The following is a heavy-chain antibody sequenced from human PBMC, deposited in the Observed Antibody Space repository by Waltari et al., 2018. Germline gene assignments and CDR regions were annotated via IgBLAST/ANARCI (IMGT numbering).Heavy chain of an antibody. CDR1: GYSFTSYW. V-gene: IGHV5-51*01. D-gene: IGHD3-22*01. CDR2: IYPGDSDT. Sequence: EVQLVQSGAEVKKPGESLKISCKGSGYSFTSYWIGWVRQMPGKGLEWMGIIYPGDSDTRYSPSFQGQVTISADKSISTAYLQWSSLKASDTAMYYCARQETTYYYDSSGYYHFDYWGQGTLVTVSS. J-gene: IGHJ4*02. CDR3: ARQETTYYYDSSGYYHFDY.